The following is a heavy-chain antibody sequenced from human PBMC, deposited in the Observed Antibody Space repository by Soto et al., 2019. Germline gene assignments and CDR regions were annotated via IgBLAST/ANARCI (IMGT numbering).Heavy chain of an antibody. CDR1: GGTFSSYA. J-gene: IGHJ6*02. CDR3: ARDTVVAATPQNYYSGMDV. CDR2: IIPIFGTA. V-gene: IGHV1-69*01. Sequence: QVQLVQSGAEVKKPGSSVKVSCKASGGTFSSYAISWVRQAPGQGLEWVGGIIPIFGTANYAQKFQGRVTITADESTSTAYMELSSLRSEDTAVYYCARDTVVAATPQNYYSGMDVWGQGPTVTVSS. D-gene: IGHD2-15*01.